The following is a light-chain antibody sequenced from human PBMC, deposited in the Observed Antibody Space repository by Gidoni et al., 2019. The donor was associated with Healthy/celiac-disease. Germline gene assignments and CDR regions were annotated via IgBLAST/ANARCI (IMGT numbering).Light chain of an antibody. Sequence: DIVMTQSPDSLAVSLGERATINCKSSQSVLYSSNNKNYLAWYQQKPGQPPKLLIYWASTRESGVPDRFSGSGSGTDFTLTISSLQAEDVAVYYCKQYYSTPTFGPGTKVDIK. CDR3: KQYYSTPT. CDR2: WAS. J-gene: IGKJ3*01. CDR1: QSVLYSSNNKNY. V-gene: IGKV4-1*01.